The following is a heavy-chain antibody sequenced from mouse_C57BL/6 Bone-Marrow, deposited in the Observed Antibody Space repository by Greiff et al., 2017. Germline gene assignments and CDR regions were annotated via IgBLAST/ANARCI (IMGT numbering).Heavy chain of an antibody. CDR1: GYTFTSYW. V-gene: IGHV1-64*01. Sequence: QVQLQQPGAELVKPGASVKLSCKASGYTFTSYWMHWVKQRPGQGLAWIGMIHPNSGSTNYNEKFKSKATLTVDTSSSTAYMQLRSLTSEDSAVYYCARSPKGAMDYWGQGTSVTVSS. J-gene: IGHJ4*01. CDR2: IHPNSGST. CDR3: ARSPKGAMDY.